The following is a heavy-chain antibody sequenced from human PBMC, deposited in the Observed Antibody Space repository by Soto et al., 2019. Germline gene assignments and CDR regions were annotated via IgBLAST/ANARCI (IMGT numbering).Heavy chain of an antibody. CDR2: IYPRDSDI. J-gene: IGHJ4*02. CDR3: ARQHPLDSRVWYD. CDR1: GDSFTGFW. V-gene: IGHV5-51*01. Sequence: GESLKISCKVFGDSFTGFWIGWVRQMPGKGLEWVASIYPRDSDIRYNPSFQGQVTISADRSTTTAYLQWSSLKASDTAIYYCARQHPLDSRVWYDWGQGTLVTVSS. D-gene: IGHD6-19*01.